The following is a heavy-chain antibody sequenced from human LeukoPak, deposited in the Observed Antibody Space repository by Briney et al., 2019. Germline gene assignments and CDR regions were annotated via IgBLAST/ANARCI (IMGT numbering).Heavy chain of an antibody. Sequence: SVKVSCKASGGTFSSYAISWVRQPPGPGLEWMGRILPILGIANYAQKFQGRVTITADKSTSTAYMELSSLRSEDTAVYYCARVGYYDSSGYYYRAFDIWGQGTMVTVSP. V-gene: IGHV1-69*04. CDR1: GGTFSSYA. CDR2: ILPILGIA. D-gene: IGHD3-22*01. CDR3: ARVGYYDSSGYYYRAFDI. J-gene: IGHJ3*02.